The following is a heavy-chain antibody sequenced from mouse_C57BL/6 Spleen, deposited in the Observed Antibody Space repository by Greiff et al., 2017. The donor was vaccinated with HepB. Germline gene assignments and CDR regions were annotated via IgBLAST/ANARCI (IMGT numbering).Heavy chain of an antibody. J-gene: IGHJ2*01. Sequence: VQLQQPGAELVRPGPSVKLSCKASGYTFTSYWMHWVKQRPGQGLEWIGVIDPSDSYTNYNQKFKGKATLTVDTSSSTAYMQLSSLTSEDSAVYYCARRSSGLYFDYWGQGTTLTVSS. CDR3: ARRSSGLYFDY. CDR2: IDPSDSYT. V-gene: IGHV1-59*01. D-gene: IGHD3-2*02. CDR1: GYTFTSYW.